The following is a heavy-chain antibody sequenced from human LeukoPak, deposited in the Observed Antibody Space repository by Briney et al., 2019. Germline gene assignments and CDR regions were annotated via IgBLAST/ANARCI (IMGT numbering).Heavy chain of an antibody. CDR1: GFTFSSYA. D-gene: IGHD1-26*01. CDR3: AKYIVGNSDSY. J-gene: IGHJ4*02. V-gene: IGHV3-23*01. Sequence: GGSLRLSCVASGFTFSSYAMSWVRQAPGKGLEWVSTIAGSGATTYYADSVKGRFTISRDDSKNTLYLQMNSLRAEDTAVYYCAKYIVGNSDSYWGQGTLVTVSS. CDR2: IAGSGATT.